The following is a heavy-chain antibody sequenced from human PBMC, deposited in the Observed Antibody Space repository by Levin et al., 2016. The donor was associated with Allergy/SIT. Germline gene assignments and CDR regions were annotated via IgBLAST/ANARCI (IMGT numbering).Heavy chain of an antibody. CDR3: ARGLYSSSWFWYFDL. D-gene: IGHD6-13*01. Sequence: SETLSLTCTVSGGSISSGNFYWSWIRQPAGHGLEWIGRIYTTGSTDYNPSLKSRVTISADTSKNQFSLLLTSVTAADTAVYYCARGLYSSSWFWYFDLWGLGTLVTVSS. J-gene: IGHJ2*01. CDR1: GGSISSGNFY. CDR2: IYTTGST. V-gene: IGHV4-61*02.